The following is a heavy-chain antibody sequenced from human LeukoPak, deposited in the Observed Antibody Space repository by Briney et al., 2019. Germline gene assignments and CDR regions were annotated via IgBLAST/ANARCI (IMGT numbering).Heavy chain of an antibody. J-gene: IGHJ4*02. CDR3: ARTLEAATLDY. V-gene: IGHV1-69*05. CDR2: IIPIFGTA. Sequence: SVKVSCKASGGTFSSYAISWVRQAPGQGLEWMGRIIPIFGTANYAQKFQGRVTITTDTSTNTAYMELSSLRSEDTAVYYCARTLEAATLDYWGQGTLVTVSS. CDR1: GGTFSSYA. D-gene: IGHD6-13*01.